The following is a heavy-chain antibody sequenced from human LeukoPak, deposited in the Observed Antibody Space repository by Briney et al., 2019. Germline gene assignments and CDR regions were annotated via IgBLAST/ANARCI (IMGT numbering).Heavy chain of an antibody. CDR2: INHSGST. D-gene: IGHD3-16*02. CDR1: GGSFSGYY. CDR3: ARSPYDYVWGSYRPPGYFDY. J-gene: IGHJ4*02. Sequence: SETLSLTCAVYGGSFSGYYWSWIRQPPGKGLEWIGEINHSGSTNYNPSLKSRVTISVDTSKNQFSLKLSSVTAADTAVYYCARSPYDYVWGSYRPPGYFDYWGQRTLVTVSS. V-gene: IGHV4-34*01.